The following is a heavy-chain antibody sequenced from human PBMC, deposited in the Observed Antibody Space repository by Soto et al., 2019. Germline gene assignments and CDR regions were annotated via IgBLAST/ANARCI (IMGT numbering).Heavy chain of an antibody. J-gene: IGHJ6*03. V-gene: IGHV4-34*01. D-gene: IGHD3-10*01. CDR1: GGSFSGYQ. CDR2: INDSGNI. Sequence: QVQLQQWGAGLLKASETLSLTCAVYGGSFSGYQWSWIRQTPGKGLEWIGEINDSGNINYNPSLRSGVSTLVSTAKKQSSLKLSPVTAADTPVYYGARCLILCFGELCRRGGYYYYIDGWGKGTTVTVSS. CDR3: ARCLILCFGELCRRGGYYYYIDG.